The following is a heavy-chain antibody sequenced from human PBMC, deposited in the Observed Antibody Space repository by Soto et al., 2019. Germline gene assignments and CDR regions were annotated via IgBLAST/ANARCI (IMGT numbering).Heavy chain of an antibody. J-gene: IGHJ4*02. CDR1: GFTFSEYS. V-gene: IGHV3-64*04. D-gene: IGHD3-3*01. CDR2: ISSDGDIT. Sequence: PGGSLRLSCSASGFTFSEYSMHWVRQAPGKGLQYVSTISSDGDITYYADSVKGRFTISRDNSKNTLYLQMNSLRAEDTAVYYCAKEKIFGVVYFDYWGQGTLVTVSS. CDR3: AKEKIFGVVYFDY.